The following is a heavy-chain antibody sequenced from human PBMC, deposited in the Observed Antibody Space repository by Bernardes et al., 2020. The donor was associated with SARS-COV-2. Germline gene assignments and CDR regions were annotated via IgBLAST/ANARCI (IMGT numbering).Heavy chain of an antibody. J-gene: IGHJ6*02. CDR2: FDPEDGET. CDR1: GYTLTELS. CDR3: ATDQRYYDILTGRNYYYGMDV. Sequence: ASVKVSCKVSGYTLTELSMHWVRQAPGKGLEWMGGFDPEDGETIYAQKFQGRVTMTEDTSTDTAYMELSSLRSEDTAVYYCATDQRYYDILTGRNYYYGMDVWCQGTTVTVSS. V-gene: IGHV1-24*01. D-gene: IGHD3-9*01.